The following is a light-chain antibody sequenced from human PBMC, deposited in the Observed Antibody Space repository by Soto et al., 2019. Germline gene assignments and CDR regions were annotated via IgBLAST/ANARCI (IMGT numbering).Light chain of an antibody. CDR1: SGHSSYA. CDR2: LNSDGSH. J-gene: IGLJ2*01. CDR3: QTLDTGIVV. Sequence: QPVLTQSPSASASLGASVKLTCTLSSGHSSYAIAWHQQQPEKGPRYLVRLNSDGSHSKGDGIPDRFSGSSSGAERYLTISSLRSEDEADYYCQTLDTGIVVFGGGTKLTVL. V-gene: IGLV4-69*01.